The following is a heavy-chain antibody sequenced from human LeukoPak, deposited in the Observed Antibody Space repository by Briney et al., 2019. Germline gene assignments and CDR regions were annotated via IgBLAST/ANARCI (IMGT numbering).Heavy chain of an antibody. CDR2: MNPNSGNT. J-gene: IGHJ4*02. V-gene: IGHV1-8*03. CDR1: GYTFTSYD. Sequence: ASVKVSCKAFGYTFTSYDINWVRQATGQGLEWMGWMNPNSGNTGYAQKFQGRVTITRNTSISTAYMELSSLRSEDTAVYYCAKDSGSYTGFDYWGQGTLVTVSS. CDR3: AKDSGSYTGFDY. D-gene: IGHD1-26*01.